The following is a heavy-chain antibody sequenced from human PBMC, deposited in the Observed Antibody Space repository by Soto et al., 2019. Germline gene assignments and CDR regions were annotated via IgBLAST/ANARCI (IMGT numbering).Heavy chain of an antibody. CDR2: TYYRSRWYY. V-gene: IGHV6-1*01. Sequence: SQTLSLTCAISGDSVSDTSDVWNWIRQSPSRGLEWLGRTYYRSRWYYDYEVSVKSRITISPDTSKNQFSLQLNSVTPEDTAVYYCTRVKITGTFDSWGQGTLVTVSS. CDR1: GDSVSDTSDV. CDR3: TRVKITGTFDS. J-gene: IGHJ4*02. D-gene: IGHD1-7*01.